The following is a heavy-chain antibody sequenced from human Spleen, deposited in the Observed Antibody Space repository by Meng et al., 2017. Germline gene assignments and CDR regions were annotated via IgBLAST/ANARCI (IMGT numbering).Heavy chain of an antibody. J-gene: IGHJ6*02. CDR1: GFTFDDYA. D-gene: IGHD6-13*01. V-gene: IGHV3-9*03. CDR2: ISWNSGSI. CDR3: AKGVAAAGNLYYGMDV. Sequence: GGSLRLSCAASGFTFDDYAMHWVRQAPGKGLEWVSGISWNSGSIGYADSVKGRFTISRDNAKNSLYLQMNSLRAEDMALYYCAKGVAAAGNLYYGMDVWGQGTTVTVSS.